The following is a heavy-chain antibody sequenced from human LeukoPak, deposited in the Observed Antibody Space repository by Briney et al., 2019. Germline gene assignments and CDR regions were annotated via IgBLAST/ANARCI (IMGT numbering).Heavy chain of an antibody. CDR2: ISGSGGST. CDR3: AKASHSSGWHYFDY. J-gene: IGHJ4*02. D-gene: IGHD6-19*01. Sequence: GGSLRLSCAASGFTFSSNAMSWVRQAPGKGLEWVSSISGSGGSTYYADSVKGRFTISRDNSNNTLSLHMNSLRAEDTAVYYCAKASHSSGWHYFDYWGQGTLVTVSS. V-gene: IGHV3-23*01. CDR1: GFTFSSNA.